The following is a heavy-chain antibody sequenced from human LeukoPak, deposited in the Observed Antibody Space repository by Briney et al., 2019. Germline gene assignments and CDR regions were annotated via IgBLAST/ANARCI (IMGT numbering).Heavy chain of an antibody. J-gene: IGHJ6*02. CDR3: ARGLLNYDFWSGPIYYGMDV. D-gene: IGHD3-3*01. V-gene: IGHV4-59*12. CDR2: IYYSGST. Sequence: ASETLSLTCTVSGGSISSYYWSWIRQPPGKGLEWIGYIYYSGSTNYNPSLKSRVTISVDTSKNQFSLKLSSVTAADTAVYYCARGLLNYDFWSGPIYYGMDVWGQGTTVTVSS. CDR1: GGSISSYY.